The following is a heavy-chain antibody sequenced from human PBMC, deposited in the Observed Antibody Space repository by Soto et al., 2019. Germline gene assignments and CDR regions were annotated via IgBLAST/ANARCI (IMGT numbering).Heavy chain of an antibody. CDR2: ISPTFGGA. CDR1: GGTFNTYA. Sequence: QVQLVQSGAEIKKPGSSVKVSCQSSGGTFNTYAMNWVRQAPGQGPEGMGEISPTFGGANYAPKFQGRVTITADESPGTSYMQLSSLTSEDTALYFCAREVQVHTPAFVYWGQGTLVTVSS. CDR3: AREVQVHTPAFVY. V-gene: IGHV1-69*19. D-gene: IGHD3-10*01. J-gene: IGHJ4*02.